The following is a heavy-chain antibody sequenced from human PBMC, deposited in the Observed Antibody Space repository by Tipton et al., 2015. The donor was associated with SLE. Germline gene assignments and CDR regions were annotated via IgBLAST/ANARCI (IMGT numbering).Heavy chain of an antibody. J-gene: IGHJ1*01. V-gene: IGHV4-31*03. D-gene: IGHD6-13*01. CDR2: IYYSGST. CDR3: ARTGYSSSWLYFQH. Sequence: TLSLTCTVSGGSISSGGYYWSWIRQHPGKGLEWIGYIYYSGSTNYNPSLKSRVTISVDTSKNQFSLKLGSVTAADTAVYYCARTGYSSSWLYFQHWGQGTLVTVSS. CDR1: GGSISSGGYY.